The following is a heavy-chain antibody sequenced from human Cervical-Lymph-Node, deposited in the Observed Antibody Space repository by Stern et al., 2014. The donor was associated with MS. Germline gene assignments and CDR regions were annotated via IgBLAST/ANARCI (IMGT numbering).Heavy chain of an antibody. CDR1: GGSFSSYP. D-gene: IGHD6-13*01. CDR3: ARGVGAAAGLGESRLDP. Sequence: VQLLESGAEVKKPGSSVKVSCKASGGSFSSYPISWVRQAPGQGLEWMGRIVPFLGIADCAEEFRDRITLTADKSTSTAYMELSSLRSEDTAIYYCARGVGAAAGLGESRLDPWGQGTLVRVSS. CDR2: IVPFLGIA. J-gene: IGHJ5*02. V-gene: IGHV1-69*09.